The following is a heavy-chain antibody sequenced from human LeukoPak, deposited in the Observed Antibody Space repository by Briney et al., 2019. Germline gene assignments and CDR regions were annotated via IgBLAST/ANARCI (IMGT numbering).Heavy chain of an antibody. V-gene: IGHV1-24*01. D-gene: IGHD2-2*01. J-gene: IGHJ4*02. Sequence: ASVKVSCKVSGYTLTELSMHWVRQAPGKGLEWMGGFDPEDGEAIYAQKFQGRVTMTEDTSTDTSYMELSSLRSEDTAVYYCATEFPDSTRSTVDYWGQGTLVIVSS. CDR3: ATEFPDSTRSTVDY. CDR2: FDPEDGEA. CDR1: GYTLTELS.